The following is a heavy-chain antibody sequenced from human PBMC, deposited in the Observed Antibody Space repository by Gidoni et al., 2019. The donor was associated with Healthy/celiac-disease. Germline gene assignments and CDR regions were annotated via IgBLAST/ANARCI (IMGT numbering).Heavy chain of an antibody. CDR2: INPNSGGT. J-gene: IGHJ4*02. Sequence: QVQLVQSGAEVKKPGASVKVSCKASGYTFTGYYMHWVRQAPGQGLEWMGWINPNSGGTNYAQKFQGRVTMTRDTSISTAYMELSRRRSDDTAVYYCAREHVEWELRGGVGPDYWGQGTLVTVSS. CDR1: GYTFTGYY. CDR3: AREHVEWELRGGVGPDY. D-gene: IGHD1-26*01. V-gene: IGHV1-2*02.